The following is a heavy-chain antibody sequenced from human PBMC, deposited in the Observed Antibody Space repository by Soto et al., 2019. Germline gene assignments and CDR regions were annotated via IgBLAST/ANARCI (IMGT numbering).Heavy chain of an antibody. J-gene: IGHJ4*02. CDR3: ARGRYCSGGSCYPTVDY. V-gene: IGHV1-8*01. Sequence: QVQLVQSGAEVKKPGASVKVSCKASGYTFTSYDINWVRQATGQGLEWMGWMNPNSGNTGYAQKFQGRVTMTRNTSXSXVYMELSSLRSEDTAVYCCARGRYCSGGSCYPTVDYWGQGTLVTVAS. D-gene: IGHD2-15*01. CDR2: MNPNSGNT. CDR1: GYTFTSYD.